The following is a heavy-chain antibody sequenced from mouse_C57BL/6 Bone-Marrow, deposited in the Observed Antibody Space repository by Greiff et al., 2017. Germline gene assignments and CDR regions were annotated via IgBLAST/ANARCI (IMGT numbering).Heavy chain of an antibody. V-gene: IGHV5-4*01. CDR2: ISDGGSYT. CDR3: GGGPLDY. J-gene: IGHJ4*01. CDR1: GFTFSSYA. Sequence: EVQRVESGGGLVKPGGSLKLSCAASGFTFSSYAMSWVRQTPEKRLEWVATISDGGSYTYYPDNVKGRYTISRDNAKNDLYLQRSHLKSEDTAMYYCGGGPLDYWGQGTSVTVSS.